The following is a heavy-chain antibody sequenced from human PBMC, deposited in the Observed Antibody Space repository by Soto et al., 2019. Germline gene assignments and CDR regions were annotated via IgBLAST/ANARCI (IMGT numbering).Heavy chain of an antibody. Sequence: SETLSLTCTVSGGSVSSSSYYWGWIRQPPGKGLEWIGSIYYSGSTYYNPSLKSRVIISVDESKNHFSLKLSSVTAADTAVYYCARRYGEGYAYGWWYFDVWGRGTLLTVSS. J-gene: IGHJ2*01. CDR2: IYYSGST. CDR3: ARRYGEGYAYGWWYFDV. D-gene: IGHD5-18*01. CDR1: GGSVSSSSYY. V-gene: IGHV4-39*07.